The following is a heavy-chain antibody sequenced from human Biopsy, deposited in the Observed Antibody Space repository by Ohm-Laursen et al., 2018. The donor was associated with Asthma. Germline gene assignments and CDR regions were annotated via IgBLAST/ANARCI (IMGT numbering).Heavy chain of an antibody. CDR2: VSHTGST. V-gene: IGHV4-59*11. CDR3: ARLADCSGGACYSYGWFDP. J-gene: IGHJ5*02. CDR1: GGSIRSHD. Sequence: SETLSLTCTVSGGSIRSHDWTWIRLPPGKGLEYIGDVSHTGSTNYNPSLKSRVTMSLDTSKNQLSLRLTSVTPADTAVYYCARLADCSGGACYSYGWFDPWGHGTRVTVSS. D-gene: IGHD2-15*01.